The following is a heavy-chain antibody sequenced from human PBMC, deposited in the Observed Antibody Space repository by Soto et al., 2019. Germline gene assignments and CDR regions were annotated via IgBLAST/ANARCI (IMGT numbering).Heavy chain of an antibody. CDR1: GFTFSSYW. Sequence: GGSLRLSCVVSGFTFSSYWMSWVRQAPGKGLEWVANIKQDGSEKYYVDSVKGRFTISRDNAKKSLYLQMNSLRDEDTAVYYCAREIYDFWSGYRYDYYGMDVWGQGTTVTVSS. J-gene: IGHJ6*02. CDR2: IKQDGSEK. CDR3: AREIYDFWSGYRYDYYGMDV. D-gene: IGHD3-3*01. V-gene: IGHV3-7*01.